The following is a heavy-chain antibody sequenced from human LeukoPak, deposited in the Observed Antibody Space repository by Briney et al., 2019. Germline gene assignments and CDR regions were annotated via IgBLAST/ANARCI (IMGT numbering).Heavy chain of an antibody. CDR1: GGSISSYY. J-gene: IGHJ6*03. V-gene: IGHV4-59*08. CDR2: IYYSGST. CDR3: ASGLNSDSSGLDYYDMDV. Sequence: PSETLSLTCTVSGGSISSYYWSWIRQAPGKGLEWMWDIYYSGSTNYNPSLKSRGTISVDTSKNPYSLQMSSVNAPDTAVYYCASGLNSDSSGLDYYDMDVWGKGTTVTVSS. D-gene: IGHD3-22*01.